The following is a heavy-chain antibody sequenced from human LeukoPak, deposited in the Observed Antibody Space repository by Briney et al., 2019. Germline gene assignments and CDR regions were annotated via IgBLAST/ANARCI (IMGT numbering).Heavy chain of an antibody. J-gene: IGHJ4*02. CDR1: GFTFSSYV. V-gene: IGHV3-33*01. CDR3: ARDVGTFYDILTGNFDY. D-gene: IGHD3-9*01. Sequence: GRSLRLSCAASGFTFSSYVMHWVRQAPGKGLEWVAVIWYDGSNKYYADSVKGRFTISRDNSKNTLYLQMNSLRAEDTAVYYCARDVGTFYDILTGNFDYWGQGTLVTVSS. CDR2: IWYDGSNK.